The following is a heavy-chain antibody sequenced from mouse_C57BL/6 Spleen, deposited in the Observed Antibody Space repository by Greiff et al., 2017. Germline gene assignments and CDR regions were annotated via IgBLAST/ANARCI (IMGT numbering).Heavy chain of an antibody. CDR2: ISYDGSN. D-gene: IGHD3-1*01. CDR3: ASDSSFDY. V-gene: IGHV3-6*01. Sequence: EESGPGLVKPSQSLSLTCSVTGYSITSGYYWNWIRQFPGNKLEWMGYISYDGSNNYNPSLKNRISITRDTSKNQFFLKLNSVTTEDTATYYCASDSSFDYWGQGTTLTVSS. CDR1: GYSITSGYY. J-gene: IGHJ2*01.